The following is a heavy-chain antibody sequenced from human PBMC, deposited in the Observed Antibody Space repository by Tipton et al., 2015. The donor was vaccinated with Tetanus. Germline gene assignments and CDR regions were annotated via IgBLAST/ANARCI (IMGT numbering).Heavy chain of an antibody. Sequence: QLVQSGAEVKKPGASVKVSCKASGYTLTTYGMSWVRQAPGQGLEWMGWINTFNGNTYYAQKLQGRVTLTTDTSTSTAYMELRSLSSDDTAVYYCARDPKRLVPDHGAFDTWGQGTMVTVSS. J-gene: IGHJ3*02. CDR1: GYTLTTYG. D-gene: IGHD1-14*01. CDR2: INTFNGNT. V-gene: IGHV1-18*01. CDR3: ARDPKRLVPDHGAFDT.